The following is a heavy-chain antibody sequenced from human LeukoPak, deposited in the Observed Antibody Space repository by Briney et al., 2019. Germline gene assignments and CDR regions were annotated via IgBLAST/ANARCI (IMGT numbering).Heavy chain of an antibody. V-gene: IGHV1-2*02. Sequence: ASVKVSCQASVYTFTAYYMHWMRQAPGQGPEWMGWINPNSGGTNFAQKFQGRVTMTSDTSISTAYMELSSLRSDDTAIYYCARARVLVPDHWGQGTLVTVSS. J-gene: IGHJ4*02. CDR1: VYTFTAYY. CDR2: INPNSGGT. CDR3: ARARVLVPDH.